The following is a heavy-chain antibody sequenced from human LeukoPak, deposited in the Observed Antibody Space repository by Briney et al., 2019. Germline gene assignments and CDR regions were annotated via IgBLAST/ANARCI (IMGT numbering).Heavy chain of an antibody. V-gene: IGHV3-23*01. D-gene: IGHD3-22*01. CDR3: ARDDSSGYDY. CDR1: GITLSNYG. Sequence: GGSLRLSCAVSGITLSNYGMSWVRQAPGKGLEWVAGISGSGGGTNYADSVKGRFTISRDNPKNTLYLQMNSLRAEDTAVYYCARDDSSGYDYWGQGTLVTVSS. J-gene: IGHJ4*02. CDR2: ISGSGGGT.